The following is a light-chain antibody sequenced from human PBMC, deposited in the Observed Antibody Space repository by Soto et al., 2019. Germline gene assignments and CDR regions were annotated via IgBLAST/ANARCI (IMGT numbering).Light chain of an antibody. Sequence: MMSTQSPATLSVSPGDRAPPSCRTSHSVNSHVAWYQQKPGQAPRLLLYGASTRATGIPVRFSGSGFGTEFTLTISSLQSEDFAVYYCQQYKNWPLFGQGTRLEIK. CDR3: QQYKNWPL. J-gene: IGKJ5*01. CDR2: GAS. V-gene: IGKV3-15*01. CDR1: HSVNSH.